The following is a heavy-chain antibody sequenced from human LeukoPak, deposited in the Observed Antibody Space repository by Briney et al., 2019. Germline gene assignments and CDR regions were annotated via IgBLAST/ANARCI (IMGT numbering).Heavy chain of an antibody. CDR2: ISGDGSIT. V-gene: IGHV3-43*02. J-gene: IGHJ4*02. Sequence: PGGSLRLSCGASGFTFDDYAMHWVRQPPGKGLECVSLISGDGSITYYADSVKGRFTISRDNSKNSLYLQMNSLRTEDTALYYCAKDNWVATRGHYGFDYWGQGTLVTVSS. D-gene: IGHD5-12*01. CDR3: AKDNWVATRGHYGFDY. CDR1: GFTFDDYA.